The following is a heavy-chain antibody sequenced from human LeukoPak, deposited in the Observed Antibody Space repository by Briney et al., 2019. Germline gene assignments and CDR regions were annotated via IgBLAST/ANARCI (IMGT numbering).Heavy chain of an antibody. V-gene: IGHV3-48*03. Sequence: GGSLRLSCAASGFTFSSYEMNWVRQAPGKGLEWVSYISSSGSTIYYADSVKGRFTISRDNAKNSLYLQMNSLRAEDTAVYYCARDLRFGGQNDAFDIWGQGTMVTVSS. D-gene: IGHD3-10*01. J-gene: IGHJ3*02. CDR3: ARDLRFGGQNDAFDI. CDR2: ISSSGSTI. CDR1: GFTFSSYE.